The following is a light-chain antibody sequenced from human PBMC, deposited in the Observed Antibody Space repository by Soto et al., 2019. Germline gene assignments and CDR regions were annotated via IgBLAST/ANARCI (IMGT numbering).Light chain of an antibody. V-gene: IGKV1-39*01. Sequence: DIQMTQSPSSLSASVGDRVTITCRASESIARHLNWYQQKPGKAPRLLIYAASSLQNGVPSRFRGGGSGPDFTLTISNLQPEDFATYYCPQSYSTLSFPFGQGTRLEIK. CDR3: PQSYSTLSFP. CDR1: ESIARH. CDR2: AAS. J-gene: IGKJ5*01.